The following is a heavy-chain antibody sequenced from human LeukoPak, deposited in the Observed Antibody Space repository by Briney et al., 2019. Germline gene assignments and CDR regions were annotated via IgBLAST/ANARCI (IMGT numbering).Heavy chain of an antibody. CDR3: AKDYYWSWDY. CDR2: IPFDRSDK. Sequence: GGSLRLSCAASGFTFSSYAMSWVRQAPGKGLEWVAFIPFDRSDKYYADSVKGRFIISRDNSKNTLYLQMNSLRAEDTAIYYCAKDYYWSWDYWGQGTLSPSP. CDR1: GFTFSSYA. J-gene: IGHJ4*02. V-gene: IGHV3-30*02. D-gene: IGHD2-8*01.